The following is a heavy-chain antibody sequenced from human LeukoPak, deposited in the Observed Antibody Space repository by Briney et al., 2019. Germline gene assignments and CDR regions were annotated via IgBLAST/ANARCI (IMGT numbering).Heavy chain of an antibody. Sequence: GASVKVSCKASGYTFNGYYIHWVRQAPGQGLEWMGIINPSGGSTSYAQKFQGRVTMTRDTSTSTVYMELSSLRSEDTAVYYCARSTYYYDSSAVWGFDYWGQGTLVTVSS. D-gene: IGHD3-22*01. J-gene: IGHJ4*02. CDR3: ARSTYYYDSSAVWGFDY. CDR1: GYTFNGYY. V-gene: IGHV1-46*02. CDR2: INPSGGST.